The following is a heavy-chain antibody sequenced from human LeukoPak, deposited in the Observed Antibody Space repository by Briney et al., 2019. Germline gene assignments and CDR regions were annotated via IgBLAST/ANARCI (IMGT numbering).Heavy chain of an antibody. V-gene: IGHV3-7*01. CDR3: ARGATEFDP. Sequence: GGSLRLSCEGSAFIFSGHWMNWVRQTPGKGLEWVAGIKEDGSERQYVDSVKGRFTISRDNAKNSLYLQMNSLKAEDTSVYYCARGATEFDPWGQGTLVIVSS. J-gene: IGHJ5*02. CDR2: IKEDGSER. CDR1: AFIFSGHW.